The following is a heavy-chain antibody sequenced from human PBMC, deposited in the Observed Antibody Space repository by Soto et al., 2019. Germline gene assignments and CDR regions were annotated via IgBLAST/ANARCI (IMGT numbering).Heavy chain of an antibody. Sequence: QVQLQQWGAGLLKPSETLSLTCAVYGGSFSGYYWSWIRQPPGKGLEWIGEINHSGSTNYNPSLKSRVTMSVDTSKNQFSLKLSSVTAADTAVYYCARLVRGRNYYYYYMDVWGKGTTVTVSS. V-gene: IGHV4-34*01. CDR2: INHSGST. CDR1: GGSFSGYY. D-gene: IGHD3-10*01. J-gene: IGHJ6*03. CDR3: ARLVRGRNYYYYYMDV.